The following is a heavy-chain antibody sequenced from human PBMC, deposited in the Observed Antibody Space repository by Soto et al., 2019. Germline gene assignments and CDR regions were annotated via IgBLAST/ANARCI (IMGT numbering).Heavy chain of an antibody. V-gene: IGHV1-8*01. Sequence: QVQLVQSGAEVKKPGASVKVSCKASGHTFYSHDINWVRQASGQGLEWMGWMNPNTGNTGYAETFQGRVSMTRDTSIRTAYMELSSLRFEDTAIYYCARGRADYNSWLGLDSWGHGTLVTVSS. J-gene: IGHJ5*01. CDR3: ARGRADYNSWLGLDS. CDR2: MNPNTGNT. CDR1: GHTFYSHD. D-gene: IGHD6-6*01.